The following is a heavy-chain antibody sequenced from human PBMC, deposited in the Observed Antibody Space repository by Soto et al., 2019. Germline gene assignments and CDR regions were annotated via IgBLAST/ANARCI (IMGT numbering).Heavy chain of an antibody. D-gene: IGHD6-13*01. J-gene: IGHJ4*02. Sequence: SGGSLRLSCAASGFTFSSYAMSWVRQAPGKGLEWVSAISGSGGSTYYADSVKGRFTISRDNSKNTLYLQMNSLRAEDTAVYYCAKLPYGLIAAAGSYIDYWGQGTLVTVSS. CDR2: ISGSGGST. V-gene: IGHV3-23*01. CDR3: AKLPYGLIAAAGSYIDY. CDR1: GFTFSSYA.